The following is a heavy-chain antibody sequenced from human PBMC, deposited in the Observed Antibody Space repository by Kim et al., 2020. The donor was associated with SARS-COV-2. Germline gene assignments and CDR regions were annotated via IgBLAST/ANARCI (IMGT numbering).Heavy chain of an antibody. CDR1: GGSISSGGYY. J-gene: IGHJ4*02. V-gene: IGHV4-31*03. D-gene: IGHD2-2*01. CDR3: ARGTANVPHY. CDR2: IYYSGST. Sequence: SETLSLTCTVSGGSISSGGYYWSWIRQHPGKGLEWIGYIYYSGSTYYNPSLKSRVTISVDTSKNQFSLKLSSVTAADTAVYYCARGTANVPHYWGQGTLVTVSS.